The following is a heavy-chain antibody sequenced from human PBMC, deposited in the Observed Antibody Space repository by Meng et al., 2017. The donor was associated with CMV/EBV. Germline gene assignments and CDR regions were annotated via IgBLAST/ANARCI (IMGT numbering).Heavy chain of an antibody. V-gene: IGHV5-51*01. Sequence: CQASGYNFISSWIGWVRPMPGRGLEWMGLIYPRDSDTRYSPAFQGQVTISVDQSISTAYLQWSSLKASDSGIYYCARYRDSSSYFDYWGQATLVTVSS. J-gene: IGHJ4*02. CDR1: GYNFISSW. CDR2: IYPRDSDT. CDR3: ARYRDSSSYFDY. D-gene: IGHD1-26*01.